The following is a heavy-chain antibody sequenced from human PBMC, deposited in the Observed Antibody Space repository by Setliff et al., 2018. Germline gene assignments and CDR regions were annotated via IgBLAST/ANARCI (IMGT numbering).Heavy chain of an antibody. J-gene: IGHJ3*02. CDR3: ATTRLASRWYVVDGFDI. Sequence: GESLKISCKVSGNGFTDLWIAWVRQTPGKGLEWMGIIYPADSDTTYSPSFQGQVTISADKSINTAYLQWSSLKASDSAMYYCATTRLASRWYVVDGFDIWGQGTLVTVSS. CDR2: IYPADSDT. D-gene: IGHD6-13*01. V-gene: IGHV5-51*01. CDR1: GNGFTDLW.